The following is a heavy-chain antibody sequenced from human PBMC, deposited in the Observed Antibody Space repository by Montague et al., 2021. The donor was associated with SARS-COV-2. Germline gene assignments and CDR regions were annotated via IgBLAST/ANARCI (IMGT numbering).Heavy chain of an antibody. J-gene: IGHJ6*02. CDR1: GFIVSSNY. V-gene: IGHV3-66*02. Sequence: SLRLSCAASGFIVSSNYMSWVRQAPGKGLEWVSVINSGGSTYSADSVKCLSTISRVTSKNTLYLQMNRLRAEDTAVYYCARDQRSYGSGGYYGPHYYSYGMDVWGQGTTVTVSS. CDR3: ARDQRSYGSGGYYGPHYYSYGMDV. CDR2: INSGGST. D-gene: IGHD3-10*01.